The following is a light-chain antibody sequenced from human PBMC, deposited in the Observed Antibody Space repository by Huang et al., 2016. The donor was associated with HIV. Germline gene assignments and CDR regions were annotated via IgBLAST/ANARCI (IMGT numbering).Light chain of an antibody. V-gene: IGKV3-15*01. CDR3: QQYNNWPPYT. CDR1: QSISNN. Sequence: EIVMTQSPATLSVSPGERATLSCRASQSISNNVAWYQQKPAQPPRLLIYGASTRATAIPAMFSGSASGTEFTLTISSLQSEDFAIYYCQQYNNWPPYTFGQGTNLELK. J-gene: IGKJ2*01. CDR2: GAS.